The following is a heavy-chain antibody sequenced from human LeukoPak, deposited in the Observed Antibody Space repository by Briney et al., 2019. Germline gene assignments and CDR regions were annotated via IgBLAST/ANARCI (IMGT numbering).Heavy chain of an antibody. CDR1: GGTFSSYA. D-gene: IGHD3-22*01. CDR2: IIPIFGTA. V-gene: IGHV1-69*13. Sequence: SVKVSCKASGGTFSSYAISWVRQAPGQGLEWMGGIIPIFGTANYAQKFQGRVTITADESTSTAYMELSSLRPEDTAVYYCARGRDYYDSSADDAFDIWGQGTMVTVSS. CDR3: ARGRDYYDSSADDAFDI. J-gene: IGHJ3*02.